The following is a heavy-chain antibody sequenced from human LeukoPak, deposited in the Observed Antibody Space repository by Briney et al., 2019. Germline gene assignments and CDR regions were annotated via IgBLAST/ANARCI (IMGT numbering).Heavy chain of an antibody. CDR3: ARGGYYYDSSGYYTPFDY. Sequence: ASVKVSCKASGGTFSSYAISWVRQAPGQGLEWMGGIIPIFGTANYAQKFQGRVTITADKSTSTAYMELSSLRSEDTAVYYCARGGYYYDSSGYYTPFDYWGQGTLVTVSS. D-gene: IGHD3-22*01. CDR1: GGTFSSYA. J-gene: IGHJ4*02. CDR2: IIPIFGTA. V-gene: IGHV1-69*06.